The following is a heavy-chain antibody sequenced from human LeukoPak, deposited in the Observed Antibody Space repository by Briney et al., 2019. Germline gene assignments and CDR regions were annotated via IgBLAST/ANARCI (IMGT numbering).Heavy chain of an antibody. CDR3: AIEHDGATYSNL. Sequence: SVTLSLNCTVSGGSISGSYWNWIRQRPGKGLEWIGCIHDSGTTNYNPSLKSRVTISLHTSKNQFSLRLTSVTAADTAVYYCAIEHDGATYSNLWGQGTLVAVSS. D-gene: IGHD5-12*01. CDR2: IHDSGTT. V-gene: IGHV4-59*01. CDR1: GGSISGSY. J-gene: IGHJ5*02.